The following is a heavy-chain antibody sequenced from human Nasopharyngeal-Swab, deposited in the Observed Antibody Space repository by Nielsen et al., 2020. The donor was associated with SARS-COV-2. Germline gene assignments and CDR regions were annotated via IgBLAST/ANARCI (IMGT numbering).Heavy chain of an antibody. V-gene: IGHV3-73*01. CDR2: IGDKDHNYAT. CDR3: KTDFYFDY. Sequence: VRQAPGKGLEWLGRIGDKDHNYATTYGASVKGRFTISRDDSKNTAFLQMDSLKTEHTALYYCKTDFYFDYWGQGTLVTVSS. J-gene: IGHJ4*02.